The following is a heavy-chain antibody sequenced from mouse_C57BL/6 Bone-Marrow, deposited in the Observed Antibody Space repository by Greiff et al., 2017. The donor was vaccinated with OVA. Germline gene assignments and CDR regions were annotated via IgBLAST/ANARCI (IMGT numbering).Heavy chain of an antibody. CDR1: GYTFTSYW. D-gene: IGHD1-1*01. CDR3: AGTVVANFDY. J-gene: IGHJ2*01. V-gene: IGHV1-59*01. CDR2: IDPSDSYT. Sequence: QVQLKEPGAELVRPGTSVKLSCKASGYTFTSYWMHWVKQRPGQGLEWIGVIDPSDSYTNYNQKFKGKATLTVDTSSSTAYMQLSSLTSEDSAVYYCAGTVVANFDYWGQGTTLTVSS.